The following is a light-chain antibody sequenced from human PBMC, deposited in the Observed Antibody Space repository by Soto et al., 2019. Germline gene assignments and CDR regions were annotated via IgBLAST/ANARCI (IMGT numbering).Light chain of an antibody. CDR1: QTVSNY. V-gene: IGKV3-11*01. J-gene: IGKJ4*01. Sequence: EIVLTQSPDTLSLSPGERATLSCRASQTVSNYLAWYQQKPGQAPRLLIYDASKRATGVPARFSGSGSGTDFTLTISSLQPEDFAVYYCQQRSDWPPGLTFGGGTKVESK. CDR3: QQRSDWPPGLT. CDR2: DAS.